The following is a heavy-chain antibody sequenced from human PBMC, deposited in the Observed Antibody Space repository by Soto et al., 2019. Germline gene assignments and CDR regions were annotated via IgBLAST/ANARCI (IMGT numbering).Heavy chain of an antibody. J-gene: IGHJ5*02. D-gene: IGHD4-4*01. V-gene: IGHV4-39*01. Sequence: QLQLQESGPGLVKPSETLSLTCTVSGGSISTSGYFWGWIRQPPGKGLEWIGTIYYSGSTYSNPSLKSRVTISVDTSKNQFSLKLSSVTAADTAVYYCATSNWFDPWGQGTLVTVSS. CDR2: IYYSGST. CDR3: ATSNWFDP. CDR1: GGSISTSGYF.